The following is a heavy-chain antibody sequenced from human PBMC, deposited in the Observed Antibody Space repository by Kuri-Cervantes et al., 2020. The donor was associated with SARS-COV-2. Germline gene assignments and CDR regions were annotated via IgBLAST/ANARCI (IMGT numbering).Heavy chain of an antibody. Sequence: GESLKISCAASGFTFSSYSMNWVRQAPGKGLEWVANIKQDGTEKYYVDSVKGRFTISRDNAKNSLYLQMSSLRAEDTAVYYCARDPIDTIFGMAAYYYYYMDVWGKGTAVTVSS. CDR2: IKQDGTEK. J-gene: IGHJ6*03. V-gene: IGHV3-7*01. D-gene: IGHD3-3*01. CDR1: GFTFSSYS. CDR3: ARDPIDTIFGMAAYYYYYMDV.